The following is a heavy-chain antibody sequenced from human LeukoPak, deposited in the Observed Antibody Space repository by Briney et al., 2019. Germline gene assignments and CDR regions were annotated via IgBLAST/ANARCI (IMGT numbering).Heavy chain of an antibody. CDR1: GFTFSNYG. J-gene: IGHJ6*03. CDR2: ISSSSSYI. D-gene: IGHD1-1*01. Sequence: GGSLRLSCAASGFTFSNYGMNWVRQAPGKGLEWVSSISSSSSYIYYADSVKGRFTISRDNAKNSLYLQMNSLRAEDTAVYYCAKGKTTSNMDVWGKGTTVTVSS. V-gene: IGHV3-21*01. CDR3: AKGKTTSNMDV.